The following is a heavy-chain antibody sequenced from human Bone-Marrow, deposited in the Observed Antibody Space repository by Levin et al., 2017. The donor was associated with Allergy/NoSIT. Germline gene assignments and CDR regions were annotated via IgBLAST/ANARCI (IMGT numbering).Heavy chain of an antibody. CDR1: GYSFTNFW. Sequence: PGESLKISCKGSGYSFTNFWIGWVRQMPGKGLECMGIIYPGDSDTRYSPSFQGQVTISADKSISTASLQWSSLKASDTAMYYCARIRVEWEVGSGYYFDYWGQGSLVTVSS. J-gene: IGHJ4*02. CDR3: ARIRVEWEVGSGYYFDY. CDR2: IYPGDSDT. V-gene: IGHV5-51*01. D-gene: IGHD1-26*01.